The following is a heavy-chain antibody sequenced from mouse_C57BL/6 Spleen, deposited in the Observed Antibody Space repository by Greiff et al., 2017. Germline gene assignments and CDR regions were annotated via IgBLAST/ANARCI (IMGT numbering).Heavy chain of an antibody. V-gene: IGHV1-50*01. D-gene: IGHD1-1*01. CDR3: ARGVVATRFAY. Sequence: QVQLQQSGAELVKPGASVKLSCKASGYTFTSYWMPWVKQRPGQGLEWIGEIDPSDSYTNYNQKFKGKATLTVDTSSSTAYLQLSSLTSEDSAVYYCARGVVATRFAYWGQGTLVTVSA. J-gene: IGHJ3*01. CDR2: IDPSDSYT. CDR1: GYTFTSYW.